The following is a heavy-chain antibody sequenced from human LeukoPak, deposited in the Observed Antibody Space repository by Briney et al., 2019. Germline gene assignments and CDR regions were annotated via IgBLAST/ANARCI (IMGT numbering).Heavy chain of an antibody. J-gene: IGHJ4*02. CDR3: AKDRYCSSTRCYGDFDY. Sequence: PGGSLRLSCEASGSTFSSYAMSWVRQAPGKGLEWVSVISGSGDSAFYADSVKGQFTISRDNSKNTLYLQMNSLRAEDTAVYYCAKDRYCSSTRCYGDFDYWGQGTLVTVSS. V-gene: IGHV3-23*01. D-gene: IGHD2-2*01. CDR1: GSTFSSYA. CDR2: ISGSGDSA.